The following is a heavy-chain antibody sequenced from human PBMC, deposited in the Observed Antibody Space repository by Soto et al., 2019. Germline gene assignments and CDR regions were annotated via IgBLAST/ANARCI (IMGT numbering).Heavy chain of an antibody. Sequence: SETLSLTCTVSGGSISSGGYYWSWIRQHPGKGLEWIGYIYYSGSTYYNPSLKSRVTISVDTSKNQFSLKLSSVTAADTAVYYCARGALYSSGWGFSYYYMDVWGKGTPVTVS. V-gene: IGHV4-31*03. D-gene: IGHD6-19*01. J-gene: IGHJ6*03. CDR2: IYYSGST. CDR3: ARGALYSSGWGFSYYYMDV. CDR1: GGSISSGGYY.